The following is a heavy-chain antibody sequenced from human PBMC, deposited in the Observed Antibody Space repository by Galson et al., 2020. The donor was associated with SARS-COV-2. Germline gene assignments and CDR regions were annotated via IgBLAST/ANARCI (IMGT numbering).Heavy chain of an antibody. CDR1: GDSVSSNSDA. CDR2: TYYRSKWYN. V-gene: IGHV6-1*01. Sequence: SQTLSLTCAISGDSVSSNSDAWNWIRQSPSRGLEWPGRTYYRSKWYNDYAVSVKSRITNNPDTSKNQFSLQLNSVTPEDTAVYYCARDRVMYSSGWYGYYHYYYGMDVWGQGTTVTVSS. J-gene: IGHJ6*02. CDR3: ARDRVMYSSGWYGYYHYYYGMDV. D-gene: IGHD6-19*01.